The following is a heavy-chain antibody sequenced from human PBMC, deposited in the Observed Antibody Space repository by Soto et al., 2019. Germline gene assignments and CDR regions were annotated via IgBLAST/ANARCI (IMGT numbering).Heavy chain of an antibody. V-gene: IGHV3-21*01. CDR1: GFTYNTYS. D-gene: IGHD4-17*01. CDR2: ISSSSSYI. J-gene: IGHJ5*02. Sequence: EVQLVESGGGLVKRGGSLRLSCAASGFTYNTYSMNWVRQAPGKGLEWVSSISSSSSYIYYADSVKGRFTISRDNAKNSLYLQMNSLRAEDTAVYYCARVHDYGLTNRFDPWGQGTLVTVSS. CDR3: ARVHDYGLTNRFDP.